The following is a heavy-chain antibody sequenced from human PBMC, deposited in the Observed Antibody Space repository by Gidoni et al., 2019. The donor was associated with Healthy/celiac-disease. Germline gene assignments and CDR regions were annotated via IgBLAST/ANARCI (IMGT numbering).Heavy chain of an antibody. CDR3: ARMRDGYNLGWFDP. CDR2: IYYRGGT. D-gene: IGHD5-12*01. CDR1: GGSISSYY. V-gene: IGHV4-59*01. Sequence: QVQLQESGPGLVKPSETLSLPCTVSGGSISSYYCSWIRQPPGKGLEWIGYIYYRGGTNYNPSLKRRVTISVDTSKNQFSLKLSSVTAADTAVYYCARMRDGYNLGWFDPWGQGTLVTVSS. J-gene: IGHJ5*02.